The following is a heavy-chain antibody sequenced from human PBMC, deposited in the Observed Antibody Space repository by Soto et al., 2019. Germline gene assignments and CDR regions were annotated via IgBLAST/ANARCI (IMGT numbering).Heavy chain of an antibody. V-gene: IGHV5-51*01. CDR1: GYSFTRYW. J-gene: IGHJ4*02. Sequence: GESLTISCTCSGYSFTRYWIGWVRQMPGKGLEWMGIIYPGDSDTRYSPSFQGQVTISADKSISTAYLQWSSLKASDTAMYYCARLNYDILTGYPMAGYFDYWGQGTLVTVSS. CDR3: ARLNYDILTGYPMAGYFDY. D-gene: IGHD3-9*01. CDR2: IYPGDSDT.